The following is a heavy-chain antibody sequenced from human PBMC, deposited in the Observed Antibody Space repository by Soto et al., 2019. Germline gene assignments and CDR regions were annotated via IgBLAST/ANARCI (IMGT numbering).Heavy chain of an antibody. CDR2: IIDNGTTI. CDR1: ALSLNSYE. D-gene: IGHD3-3*01. J-gene: IGHJ6*02. CDR3: VTDFTRVLGWPTKGYSYFGMDG. Sequence: LMLACAPCALSLNSYEMTLVRPAQGKGLHWLSYIIDNGTTIYYADSVKGRFTIYRDNAQKSMYGQWNSLRAEGTALYYCVTDFTRVLGWPTKGYSYFGMDGRDQATRCTLSS. V-gene: IGHV3-48*03.